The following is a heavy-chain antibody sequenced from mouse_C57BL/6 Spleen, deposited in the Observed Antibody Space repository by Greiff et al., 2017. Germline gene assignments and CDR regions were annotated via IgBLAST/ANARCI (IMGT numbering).Heavy chain of an antibody. CDR1: GFTFSSYG. D-gene: IGHD1-1*01. Sequence: EVQLVESGGDLVKPGGSLKLSCAASGFTFSSYGMSWVRQTPDKRLEWVATISSGGSYTYYPDSVKGRFTISRDNAKNTLYLQMSSLKSEDTAMYYCARGGYGSSYGGYFDYWGQGTTLTVSS. V-gene: IGHV5-6*01. CDR3: ARGGYGSSYGGYFDY. J-gene: IGHJ2*01. CDR2: ISSGGSYT.